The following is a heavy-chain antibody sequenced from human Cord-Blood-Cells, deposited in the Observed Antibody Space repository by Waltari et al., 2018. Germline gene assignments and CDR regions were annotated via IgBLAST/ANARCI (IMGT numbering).Heavy chain of an antibody. V-gene: IGHV3-30*18. J-gene: IGHJ4*02. D-gene: IGHD6-13*01. CDR3: AKDGYSSSWYY. CDR2: ISYEGSNK. CDR1: GFTFSSDG. Sequence: QVQLVESGGGVVQPGRSLRLPCAAAGFTFSSDGMHWVRQAPGKGLEWVAVISYEGSNKYYADSVKCRFTISRDNSKNTLYLQMNSLRAEDTAVYYCAKDGYSSSWYYWGQGTLVTVSS.